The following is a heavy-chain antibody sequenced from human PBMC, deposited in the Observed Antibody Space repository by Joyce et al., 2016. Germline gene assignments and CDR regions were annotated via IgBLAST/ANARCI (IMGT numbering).Heavy chain of an antibody. Sequence: QVQLQESGPGLVKPSETLSLTCTVSSGSISGYYWSWIRQPAGKGLEWIERIHPNGGTNYNPSLQSRVTLSLDTSKNQFSLNLRSVTAADTAVYYCARGGYSSGWAFDIWGQGTMVTVSS. D-gene: IGHD6-19*01. CDR2: IHPNGGT. CDR3: ARGGYSSGWAFDI. CDR1: SGSISGYY. V-gene: IGHV4-4*07. J-gene: IGHJ3*02.